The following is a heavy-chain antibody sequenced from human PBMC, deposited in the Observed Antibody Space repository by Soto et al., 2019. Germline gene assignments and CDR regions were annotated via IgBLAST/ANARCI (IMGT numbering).Heavy chain of an antibody. CDR1: GGSISSGGYY. V-gene: IGHV4-31*03. CDR2: IYYSGST. D-gene: IGHD2-15*01. Sequence: QVQLQESGPGLVKPSQTLSLTCTVSGGSISSGGYYWSWIRQHPGKGLEWIGYIYYSGSTYYNPSFKSRVTIAVETSKNQFSLKLNSVTAADTAVYYCARKKDCSGGSCYYFDYWGQGTLVTVSS. CDR3: ARKKDCSGGSCYYFDY. J-gene: IGHJ4*02.